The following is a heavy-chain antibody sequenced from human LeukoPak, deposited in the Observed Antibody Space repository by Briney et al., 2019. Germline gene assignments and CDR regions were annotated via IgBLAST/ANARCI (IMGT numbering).Heavy chain of an antibody. Sequence: ASVKVSCKASGGTFSSYAISWVRQAPGQGLEWMGGIIPIFGTANYAQKFQGRVTITADESTSTAYMELSSLRSEDTAVYYCARGREGAGSYGMDVWGQGTTVTVSS. CDR3: ARGREGAGSYGMDV. J-gene: IGHJ6*02. CDR1: GGTFSSYA. D-gene: IGHD1-26*01. V-gene: IGHV1-69*13. CDR2: IIPIFGTA.